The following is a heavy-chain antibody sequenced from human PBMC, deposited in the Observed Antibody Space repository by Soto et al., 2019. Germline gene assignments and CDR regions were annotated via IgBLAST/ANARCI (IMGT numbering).Heavy chain of an antibody. CDR1: GYTFTSYT. D-gene: IGHD3-9*01. J-gene: IGHJ4*02. CDR3: ARNYDILTGYYPLCY. CDR2: INAGNGNT. V-gene: IGHV1-3*01. Sequence: ASVKVSCKASGYTFTSYTMHWVRQAPGQRLEWMGWINAGNGNTKYSQKFQGRVTITRDTSASTAYMELSSLRSEDTAVYYCARNYDILTGYYPLCYWGQGTLVTVSS.